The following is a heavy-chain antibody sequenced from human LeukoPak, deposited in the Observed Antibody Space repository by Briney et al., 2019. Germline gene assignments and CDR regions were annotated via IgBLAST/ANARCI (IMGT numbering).Heavy chain of an antibody. CDR1: GGSISGYY. CDR3: AREFRASPDY. Sequence: PSETLSLTCTVSGGSISGYYWTWIRQPPGKGLQWIGYISYSGSTNYNPSLKSRVTMSVDTSKNQFSLNLSSVTAADTAVYYCAREFRASPDYWGQGTLVTVSS. V-gene: IGHV4-59*01. D-gene: IGHD2-21*01. J-gene: IGHJ4*02. CDR2: ISYSGST.